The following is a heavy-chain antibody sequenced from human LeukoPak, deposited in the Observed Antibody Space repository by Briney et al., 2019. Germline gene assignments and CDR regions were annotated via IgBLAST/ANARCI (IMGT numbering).Heavy chain of an antibody. Sequence: PGGSLRLSCAASGFTFSSYAMHWVRQAPGKGLEWVAVISYDGSNKYYADSVKGRFTISRDNSKNTLYLQMNSLRAEDTAVYYCARESRSVTSEVDFDYWGQGTLVTVSS. V-gene: IGHV3-30*04. CDR1: GFTFSSYA. D-gene: IGHD4-17*01. CDR2: ISYDGSNK. J-gene: IGHJ4*02. CDR3: ARESRSVTSEVDFDY.